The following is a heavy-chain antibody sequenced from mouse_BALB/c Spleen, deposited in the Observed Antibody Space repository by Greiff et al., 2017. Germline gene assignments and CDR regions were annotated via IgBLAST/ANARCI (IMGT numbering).Heavy chain of an antibody. J-gene: IGHJ1*01. CDR2: IWRGGST. CDR3: AKSYGSSYWDFGV. Sequence: QVQLQQSGPSLVQPSQSLSITCTVSGFSLTSYGVHWVRQPPGNGLEWLGVIWRGGSTDYNAAFMSRLSITKDNSKSQVFFKMNSLQADDTAIYCCAKSYGSSYWDFGVWGAGTTGTVSS. CDR1: GFSLTSYG. V-gene: IGHV2-5-1*01. D-gene: IGHD1-1*01.